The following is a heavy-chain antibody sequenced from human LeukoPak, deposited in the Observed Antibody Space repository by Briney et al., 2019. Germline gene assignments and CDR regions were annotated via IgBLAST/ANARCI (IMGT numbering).Heavy chain of an antibody. CDR3: ARDLGTSRLGY. D-gene: IGHD7-27*01. CDR2: IWYDGSNK. CDR1: GFTFSSYG. Sequence: PGRSLRLSCAASGFTFSSYGMHWVRQAPGKGPEWVAVIWYDGSNKYYADSVKGRFTISRDNSKNTLYLQMNSLRAEDTAVYYCARDLGTSRLGYWGQGTLVTVSS. V-gene: IGHV3-33*01. J-gene: IGHJ4*02.